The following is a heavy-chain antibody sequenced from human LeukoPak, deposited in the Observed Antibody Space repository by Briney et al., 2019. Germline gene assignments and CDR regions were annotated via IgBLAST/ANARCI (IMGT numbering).Heavy chain of an antibody. D-gene: IGHD1-1*01. CDR1: GFTFSTYS. J-gene: IGHJ4*02. Sequence: PGGSLRLSCAASGFTFSTYSMNWVRQAPGKGLEWVSSISSSSSYIYYADSVKGRFTISRDNAKNSLYLQMNSLRAEDTALYYCERLRTTGTFDYWGQGTLVTVSS. CDR2: ISSSSSYI. CDR3: ERLRTTGTFDY. V-gene: IGHV3-21*01.